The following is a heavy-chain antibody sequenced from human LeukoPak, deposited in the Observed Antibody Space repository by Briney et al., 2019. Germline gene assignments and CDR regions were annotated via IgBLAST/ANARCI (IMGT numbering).Heavy chain of an antibody. CDR3: AVGGQWLVPHYWYFDL. D-gene: IGHD6-19*01. Sequence: SETLSLTCTVSGGSISSSSYYWGWIRQPPGKGLEWIGSIYYSGSTYYNPSLKSRVTMSVDTSKNQFSLKLSSVTAADTAVYYCAVGGQWLVPHYWYFDLWGRGTLVTVSS. CDR1: GGSISSSSYY. V-gene: IGHV4-39*07. CDR2: IYYSGST. J-gene: IGHJ2*01.